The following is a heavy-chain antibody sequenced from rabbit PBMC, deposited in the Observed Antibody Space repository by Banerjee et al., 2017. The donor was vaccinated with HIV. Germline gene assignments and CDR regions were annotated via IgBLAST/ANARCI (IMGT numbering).Heavy chain of an antibody. D-gene: IGHD4-2*01. CDR2: IYNGDGNT. CDR1: GIDFSGYY. Sequence: QSLEESGGGLVQPEGSLTLTCTASGIDFSGYYMCWVRQAPGKGLEWIACIYNGDGNTYYASWAKGRFTISKASSTTVTLQMTSLTAADTATYFCARRDTNGAGGAHNLWGPGTLVTVS. J-gene: IGHJ4*01. CDR3: ARRDTNGAGGAHNL. V-gene: IGHV1S40*01.